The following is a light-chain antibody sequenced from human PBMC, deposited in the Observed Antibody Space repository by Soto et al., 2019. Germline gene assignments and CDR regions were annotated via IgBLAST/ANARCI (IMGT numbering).Light chain of an antibody. J-gene: IGKJ3*01. Sequence: AIQLTQSPSSLSASVGDRVTITCRASQDISSGLAWYQQKPGKAPKLLIYDAASLQSGVPSRFSGSGSGTEFTLTISGLQPEDFATYYCQQFNNNPQITFCPGTKVDIK. CDR2: DAA. CDR3: QQFNNNPQIT. CDR1: QDISSG. V-gene: IGKV1D-13*01.